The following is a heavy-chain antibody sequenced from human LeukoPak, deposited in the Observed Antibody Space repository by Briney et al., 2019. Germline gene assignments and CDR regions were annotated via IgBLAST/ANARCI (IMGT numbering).Heavy chain of an antibody. J-gene: IGHJ5*02. Sequence: SETLSLTCTVSGGSISSYYWSWIRQPAGKGLEWIGRIYTSGSTNYNPSLKSRVTISVDTSKNQFSLKLSSVTAAGTAVYYCARRSRGYSYGYGYNWFDPWGQGTLVTVSS. CDR2: IYTSGST. D-gene: IGHD5-18*01. V-gene: IGHV4-4*07. CDR3: ARRSRGYSYGYGYNWFDP. CDR1: GGSISSYY.